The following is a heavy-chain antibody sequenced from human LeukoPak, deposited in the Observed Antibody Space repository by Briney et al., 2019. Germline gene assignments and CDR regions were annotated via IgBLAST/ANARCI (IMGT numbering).Heavy chain of an antibody. CDR1: GFTVSSNY. Sequence: GGSLRLSCVASGFTVSSNYMSWVRQAPGKGLEWVSVIYSGGSPFYADSVKGRFTISRDNSKNTVYLQMNSLRVEDTAVYYCARGRQCDFWGQGTLVTVSS. D-gene: IGHD4-11*01. V-gene: IGHV3-53*01. CDR2: IYSGGSP. CDR3: ARGRQCDF. J-gene: IGHJ4*02.